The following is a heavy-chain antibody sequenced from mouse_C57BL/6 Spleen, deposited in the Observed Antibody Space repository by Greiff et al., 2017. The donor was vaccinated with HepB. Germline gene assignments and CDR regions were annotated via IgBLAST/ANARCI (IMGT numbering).Heavy chain of an antibody. CDR1: GYAFSSSW. CDR3: ARRDTTVVATGDFDY. J-gene: IGHJ2*01. D-gene: IGHD1-1*01. V-gene: IGHV1-82*01. CDR2: IYPGDGDT. Sequence: QVHVKQSGPELVKPGASVKISCKASGYAFSSSWMNWVKQRPGKGLEWIGRIYPGDGDTNYNGKFKGKATLTADKSSSTAYMQLSSLTSEDSAVYFCARRDTTVVATGDFDYWGQGTTLTVSS.